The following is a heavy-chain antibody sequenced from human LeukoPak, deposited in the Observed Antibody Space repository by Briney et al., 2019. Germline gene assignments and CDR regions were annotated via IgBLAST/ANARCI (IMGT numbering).Heavy chain of an antibody. J-gene: IGHJ4*02. V-gene: IGHV7-4-1*02. CDR2: INTNTGNP. CDR1: GYTFTSYA. Sequence: ASVKVSCKASGYTFTSYAMHWVRQAPGQGLEWMGWINTNTGNPTYAQGFTGRFVFSLDTSVSTAYLQISSLQAEDTAVYYCTRGHTGGYSRNEYWGQGTLVTVSS. D-gene: IGHD6-13*01. CDR3: TRGHTGGYSRNEY.